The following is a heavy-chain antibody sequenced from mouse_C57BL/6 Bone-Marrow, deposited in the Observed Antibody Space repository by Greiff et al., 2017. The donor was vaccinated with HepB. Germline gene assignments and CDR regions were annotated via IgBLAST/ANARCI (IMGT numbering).Heavy chain of an antibody. J-gene: IGHJ3*01. D-gene: IGHD1-1*01. CDR1: GYTFTSYT. CDR2: INPSSGYT. V-gene: IGHV1-4*01. Sequence: QVQLQQSGAELARPGASVKMSCKASGYTFTSYTMHWVKQRPGQGLEWIGYINPSSGYTKYNQKFKDKATLTADKSSSTAYMQLSSLTSEDSAVYYCARIYYYFFGVFAYWGQGTRVTVSA. CDR3: ARIYYYFFGVFAY.